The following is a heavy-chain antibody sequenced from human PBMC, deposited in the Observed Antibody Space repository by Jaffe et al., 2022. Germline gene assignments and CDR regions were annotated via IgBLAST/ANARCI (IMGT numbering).Heavy chain of an antibody. CDR3: AHRRSRPDYDILTGYLSPRLCNWFDP. J-gene: IGHJ5*02. CDR1: GFSLSTSGVG. V-gene: IGHV2-5*02. Sequence: QITLKESGPTLVKPTQTLTLTCTFSGFSLSTSGVGVGWIRQPPGKALEWLALIYWDDDKRYSPSLKSRLTITKDTSKNQVVLTMTNMDPVDTATYYCAHRRSRPDYDILTGYLSPRLCNWFDPWGQGTLVTVSS. CDR2: IYWDDDK. D-gene: IGHD3-9*01.